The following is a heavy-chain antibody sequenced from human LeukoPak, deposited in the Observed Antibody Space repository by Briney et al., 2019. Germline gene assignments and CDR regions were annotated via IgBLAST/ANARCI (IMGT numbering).Heavy chain of an antibody. Sequence: GGSLRLSCAASGFTSSSYGMHWVRQAPGKGLEWVAVISYDGSNKYYADPVKGRFTISRDNSKNTLYLQMNSLRAEDTAVYYCAKAREPYSSSWYYFDYWGQGTLVTVSS. V-gene: IGHV3-30*18. CDR2: ISYDGSNK. D-gene: IGHD6-13*01. J-gene: IGHJ4*02. CDR3: AKAREPYSSSWYYFDY. CDR1: GFTSSSYG.